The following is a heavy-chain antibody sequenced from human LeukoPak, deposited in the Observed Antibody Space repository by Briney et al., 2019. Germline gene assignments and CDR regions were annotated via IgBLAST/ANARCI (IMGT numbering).Heavy chain of an antibody. CDR1: GFTFSSYS. D-gene: IGHD3-22*01. V-gene: IGHV3-48*04. CDR2: ISSSGSTI. CDR3: AREPVGARYYDSSGYLGY. J-gene: IGHJ4*02. Sequence: GGSLRLSCAASGFTFSSYSMNWVRQAPGKGLEWVSYISSSGSTIYYADSVKGRFTISRDNAKNSLYLQMNSLRAEDTAVYYCAREPVGARYYDSSGYLGYWGQGTLVTVSS.